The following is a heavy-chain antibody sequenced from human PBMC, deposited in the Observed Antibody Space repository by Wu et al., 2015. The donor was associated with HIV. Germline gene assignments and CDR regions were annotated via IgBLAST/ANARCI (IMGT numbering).Heavy chain of an antibody. CDR1: GYTFTDYH. V-gene: IGHV1-46*03. Sequence: QVQLVQSGAEVKKPGASVKISCKTSGYTFTDYHMHWVRQAPGQTLEWMGIINPSDYFTNYAQKFQGRFTVTRDVSTSTFYMELSSLNSEDTAIYYCTRDQLLSGTGVVLFDYWGQGTLVTVSS. D-gene: IGHD2/OR15-2a*01. J-gene: IGHJ4*02. CDR2: INPSDYFT. CDR3: TRDQLLSGTGVVLFDY.